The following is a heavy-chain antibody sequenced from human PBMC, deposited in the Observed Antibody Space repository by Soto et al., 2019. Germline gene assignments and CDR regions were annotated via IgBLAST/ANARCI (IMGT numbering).Heavy chain of an antibody. CDR3: ARRINAAGGWFDP. CDR1: GGSISSNNW. J-gene: IGHJ5*02. Sequence: QVQLQESGPGLVKPSGTLSLTCAVSGGSISSNNWWSWVRQPPGEGLEWIGAIYHSGTTYYNPSLQSRVTISVDKSKNQFSLDFSFATAADTAVYYCARRINAAGGWFDPWGQGTLVTVSS. CDR2: IYHSGTT. V-gene: IGHV4-4*02. D-gene: IGHD6-13*01.